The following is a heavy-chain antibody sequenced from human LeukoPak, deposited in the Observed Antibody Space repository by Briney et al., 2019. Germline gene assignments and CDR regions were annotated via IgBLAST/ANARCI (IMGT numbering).Heavy chain of an antibody. CDR3: ATSGRGQSTHRYYFDY. V-gene: IGHV5-51*01. CDR2: IYPGDSDT. Sequence: GESLQISCKGSGYTFTTFWIGWVRPMPGKGLEWMGIIYPGDSDTRYSPSFQGQVTISADKSIRTAYLQWSSLKASDTAMYYCATSGRGQSTHRYYFDYWGQGTLVTVSS. D-gene: IGHD3-10*01. J-gene: IGHJ4*02. CDR1: GYTFTTFW.